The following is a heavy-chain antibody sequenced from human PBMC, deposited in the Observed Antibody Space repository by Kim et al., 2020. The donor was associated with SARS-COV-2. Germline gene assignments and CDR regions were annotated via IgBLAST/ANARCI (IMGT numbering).Heavy chain of an antibody. V-gene: IGHV5-51*01. J-gene: IGHJ5*02. D-gene: IGHD6-19*01. CDR3: ARQVQSSGPTDWFDP. Sequence: PSFRGQVTISADQSISTAYLQWSSLKASDTAMYYCARQVQSSGPTDWFDPWGQGTLVTVSS.